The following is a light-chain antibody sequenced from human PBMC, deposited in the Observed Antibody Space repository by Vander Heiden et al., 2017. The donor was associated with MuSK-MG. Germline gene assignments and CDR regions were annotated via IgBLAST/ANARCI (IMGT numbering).Light chain of an antibody. Sequence: DIQMTQSPSTLSASVGDRVTITCRPSQSVSTWMAWYQQKPGQAPKLLIYKASTLESGVPARFSGSVSGPEFTLTISSLQPDDFATYYCQLYNTVSSTWTFGQGTKVEIK. J-gene: IGKJ1*01. CDR2: KAS. CDR1: QSVSTW. V-gene: IGKV1-5*03. CDR3: QLYNTVSSTWT.